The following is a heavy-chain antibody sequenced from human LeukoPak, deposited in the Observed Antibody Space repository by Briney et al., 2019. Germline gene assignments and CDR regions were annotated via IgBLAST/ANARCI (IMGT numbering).Heavy chain of an antibody. J-gene: IGHJ6*03. Sequence: PGGSLRLSCAASGFTFSSYGMHWVRQAPGKGLEWVAVIWYDGSNKYYADSVKGRFTISRDNSKNTLYLQMNSLRAEDTAVYYCAKAPLEDYYYYMDVWGKGTTVTVSS. CDR2: IWYDGSNK. V-gene: IGHV3-33*06. CDR1: GFTFSSYG. CDR3: AKAPLEDYYYYMDV.